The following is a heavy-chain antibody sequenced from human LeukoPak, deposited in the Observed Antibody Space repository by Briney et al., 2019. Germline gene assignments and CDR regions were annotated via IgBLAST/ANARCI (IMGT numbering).Heavy chain of an antibody. Sequence: GASVKVSCKASGGTFSSYAISWVRQAPGQGLEWMGWINPNSGGTNYAQKFQGRVTMTRDTSISTAYMELSRLRSDDTVAYYCARGRAAGTPDYMDVWGKGTTVTISS. D-gene: IGHD6-13*01. CDR3: ARGRAAGTPDYMDV. J-gene: IGHJ6*03. CDR1: GGTFSSYA. CDR2: INPNSGGT. V-gene: IGHV1-2*02.